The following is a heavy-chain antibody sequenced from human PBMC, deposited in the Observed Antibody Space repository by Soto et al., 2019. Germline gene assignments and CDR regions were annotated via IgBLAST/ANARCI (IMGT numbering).Heavy chain of an antibody. CDR1: GFTFSSYA. J-gene: IGHJ6*03. D-gene: IGHD3-10*01. Sequence: GGSLRLSCAASGFTFSSYAMSWVRQAPGKGLEWVSAISGSGGSTYYADSVKGRFTISRDNSKNTLYLQMNSLRAEDTAVYYCAKGDIWFGERARGYYYMDVWGKGTTVTVSS. CDR3: AKGDIWFGERARGYYYMDV. CDR2: ISGSGGST. V-gene: IGHV3-23*01.